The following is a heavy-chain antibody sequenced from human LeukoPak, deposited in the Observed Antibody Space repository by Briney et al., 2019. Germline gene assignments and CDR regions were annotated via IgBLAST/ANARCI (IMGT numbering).Heavy chain of an antibody. J-gene: IGHJ4*02. Sequence: GGSLRLSCAASGFTFSSYSMNWVRQAPGKGLEWVSSISSSSSYIYYADSVKGRFTISRDNAKNSLYLQMNSLRAEDTAVYYCARDPPGYCSGGSCYSDYWGQGTLVTVSS. V-gene: IGHV3-21*01. CDR3: ARDPPGYCSGGSCYSDY. CDR1: GFTFSSYS. D-gene: IGHD2-15*01. CDR2: ISSSSSYI.